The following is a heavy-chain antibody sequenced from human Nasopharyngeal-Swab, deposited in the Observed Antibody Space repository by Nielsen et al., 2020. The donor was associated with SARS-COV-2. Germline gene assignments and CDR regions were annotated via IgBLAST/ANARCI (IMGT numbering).Heavy chain of an antibody. J-gene: IGHJ4*01. V-gene: IGHV3-30*18. Sequence: GGSLRLSCAASGFTFSSYGMHWVRQAQGKGLEWVAVISYDGSNKYYADSVKGRFTISRDNSKNTLYLQMNSLRAEDTAVYYCAKGEYCSSTSCYPVSYFDYWGHGTLVTVSS. D-gene: IGHD2-2*01. CDR3: AKGEYCSSTSCYPVSYFDY. CDR1: GFTFSSYG. CDR2: ISYDGSNK.